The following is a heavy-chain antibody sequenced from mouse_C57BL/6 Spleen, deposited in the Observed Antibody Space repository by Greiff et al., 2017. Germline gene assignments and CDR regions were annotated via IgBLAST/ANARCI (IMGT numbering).Heavy chain of an antibody. CDR2: IYPGSGST. D-gene: IGHD1-1*01. V-gene: IGHV1-55*01. Sequence: QVQLQQPGAELVKPGASVKMSCKASGYTFTSYWITWVKQRPGQGLEWIGDIYPGSGSTNYNEKFKSKATLTVDTSSSTAYMQLSSLTSEDSAVYYCARWDYYYERYYFDYWGQGTTLTVSS. J-gene: IGHJ2*01. CDR1: GYTFTSYW. CDR3: ARWDYYYERYYFDY.